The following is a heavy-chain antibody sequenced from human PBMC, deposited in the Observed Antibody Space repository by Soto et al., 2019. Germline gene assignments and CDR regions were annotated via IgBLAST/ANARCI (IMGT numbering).Heavy chain of an antibody. CDR3: ARAPKFSGSSQTRSDV. D-gene: IGHD6-6*01. Sequence: QVQLHQWGAGLLKPSETLSLACSISSGSFSGYYWSWIRQPPGTGLEWIGEISQSGNTNYSPSLMSRVSITIDTSKKQFSLNLASVSAADTAVYYCARAPKFSGSSQTRSDVWGQGTLVTVSS. CDR2: ISQSGNT. V-gene: IGHV4-34*01. CDR1: SGSFSGYY. J-gene: IGHJ4*02.